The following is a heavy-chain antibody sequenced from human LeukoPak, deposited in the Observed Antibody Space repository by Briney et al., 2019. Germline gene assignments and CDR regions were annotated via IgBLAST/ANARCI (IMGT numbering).Heavy chain of an antibody. CDR2: MKYDGGEK. J-gene: IGHJ4*02. CDR1: GFTFSSYW. Sequence: GGSLRLSCAASGFTFSSYWMSWVRQAPGKGLEWVANMKYDGGEKYYVDSVKGRFTISRDNAKNSLYLQMNSLRAEDTAVYYCARDIEAAGLFLDYWGQGTLVTVSS. D-gene: IGHD6-13*01. CDR3: ARDIEAAGLFLDY. V-gene: IGHV3-7*01.